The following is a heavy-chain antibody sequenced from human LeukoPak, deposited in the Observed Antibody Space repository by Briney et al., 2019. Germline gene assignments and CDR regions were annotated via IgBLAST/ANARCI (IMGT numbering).Heavy chain of an antibody. J-gene: IGHJ6*02. CDR1: GYTFTSYD. Sequence: ASVKVSCKASGYTFTSYDVNWVRQATGQGFEWMGWMNPNSGNTGLAQKFQGRVTLTRDTSLSTAYMELSNLRSDDTAVYYCARDEVVAAPNYFGMVVWGQGTTVSVSS. D-gene: IGHD2-15*01. CDR2: MNPNSGNT. CDR3: ARDEVVAAPNYFGMVV. V-gene: IGHV1-8*01.